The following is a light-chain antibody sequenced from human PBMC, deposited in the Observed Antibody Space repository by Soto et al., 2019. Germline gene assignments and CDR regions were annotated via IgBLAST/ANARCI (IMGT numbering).Light chain of an antibody. Sequence: DIQMTQSPSSLSASVGDRVTITCQASQDITNYLSWFQQKPGKAPKLLIYDASTLQTGVPSRFSGSGSGTDFTFAISSLQPEDVATYYCQQYDDLSYTFGQGTKLEIK. CDR1: QDITNY. CDR3: QQYDDLSYT. V-gene: IGKV1-33*01. J-gene: IGKJ2*01. CDR2: DAS.